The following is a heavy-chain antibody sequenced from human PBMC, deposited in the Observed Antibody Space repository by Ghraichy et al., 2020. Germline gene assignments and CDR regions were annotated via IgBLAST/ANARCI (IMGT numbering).Heavy chain of an antibody. CDR2: INPSGGST. D-gene: IGHD3-10*01. CDR1: GYTFTSYY. CDR3: ARESVTMVRGVIVQETDVEKGEYFQH. Sequence: ASVKVSCKASGYTFTSYYMHWVRQAPGQGLEWMGIINPSGGSTSYAQKFQGRVTMTRDTSTSTVYMELSSLRSEDTAVYYCARESVTMVRGVIVQETDVEKGEYFQHWGQGTLVTVSS. V-gene: IGHV1-46*03. J-gene: IGHJ1*01.